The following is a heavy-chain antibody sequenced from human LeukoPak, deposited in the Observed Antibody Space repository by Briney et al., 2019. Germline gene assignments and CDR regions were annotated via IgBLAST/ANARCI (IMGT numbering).Heavy chain of an antibody. V-gene: IGHV4-39*07. CDR3: ARDQSGPFLFDY. Sequence: KPSETLSLTCTVSGGSISSSSYDWGWIRQPPGKGLEWIGSIYYSGSTYYNPSLKSRVTISVDTSKPQFSLTLNSVTAADTAVYYRARDQSGPFLFDYWGQGTLVTVSS. J-gene: IGHJ4*02. CDR1: GGSISSSSYD. D-gene: IGHD3-10*02. CDR2: IYYSGST.